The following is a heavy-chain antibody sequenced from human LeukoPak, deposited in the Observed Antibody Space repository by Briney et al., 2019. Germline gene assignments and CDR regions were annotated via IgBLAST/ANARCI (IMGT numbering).Heavy chain of an antibody. J-gene: IGHJ4*02. D-gene: IGHD4-17*01. Sequence: PGGSLRLSCAASGFTFSSYEMNWVRQAPGKGLEWVSYISSSGSIIYYADSVKGRFTTSRDNAKNSLYVQMNSLRAEDTAVYYCARANFRGSTVTTCDYWGQGTLVTVSS. CDR1: GFTFSSYE. CDR3: ARANFRGSTVTTCDY. V-gene: IGHV3-48*03. CDR2: ISSSGSII.